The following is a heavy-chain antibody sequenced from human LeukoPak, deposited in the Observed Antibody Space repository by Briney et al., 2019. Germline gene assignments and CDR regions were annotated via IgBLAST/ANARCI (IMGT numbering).Heavy chain of an antibody. V-gene: IGHV3-43D*03. J-gene: IGHJ6*03. Sequence: PGGSLRLSCAASGFTFDDYAMHWVRQAPGKGLEWVSLISWDGGIIYYADSVKGRFTISRDNSKNSLYLQMNSLRVEDTAMYYCARHVPYYMDVWGKGTTVTISS. CDR3: ARHVPYYMDV. CDR1: GFTFDDYA. CDR2: ISWDGGII.